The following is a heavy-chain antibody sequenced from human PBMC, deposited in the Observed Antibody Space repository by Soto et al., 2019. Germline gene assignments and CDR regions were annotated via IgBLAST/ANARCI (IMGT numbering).Heavy chain of an antibody. Sequence: HLVQSGAEVKMPGDSVQVSCKASGFVSTNYNFHWVRQAPGQSLEWMGRINAATGNTQYSQNFQGRVTFTRDASATTAFMKLTNLRFEDRAMYYCASDYGSNWRLWGQGTLVSVSS. D-gene: IGHD6-19*01. CDR2: INAATGNT. CDR3: ASDYGSNWRL. J-gene: IGHJ4*02. V-gene: IGHV1-3*01. CDR1: GFVSTNYN.